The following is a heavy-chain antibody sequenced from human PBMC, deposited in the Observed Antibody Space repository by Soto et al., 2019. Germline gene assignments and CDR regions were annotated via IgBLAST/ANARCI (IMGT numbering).Heavy chain of an antibody. CDR3: ARDCVWAGSTNCPSVY. V-gene: IGHV1-69*13. CDR2: IIPIFGTA. J-gene: IGHJ4*02. Sequence: SVKVSCKASGGTFSSYAISWVRQAPGQGLEWMGGIIPIFGTANYAQKFQGRVTITADESTSTAYMEMSSLRSEDTAVYYCARDCVWAGSTNCPSVYWGQGTLVTVSS. CDR1: GGTFSSYA. D-gene: IGHD2-2*01.